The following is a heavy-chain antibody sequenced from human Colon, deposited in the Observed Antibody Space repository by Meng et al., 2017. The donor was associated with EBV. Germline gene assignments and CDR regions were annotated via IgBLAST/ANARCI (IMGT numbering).Heavy chain of an antibody. CDR2: ISSDGNTK. J-gene: IGHJ4*02. CDR1: GFTFSSYS. CDR3: ARERDITFWYFDY. Sequence: AVCWGGGVQPGRSLSLSCAASGFTFSSYSMHWVRQAPGKGLEWVAVISSDGNTKYYADSVKGRFTISRDNSKSTVFLQANSLRPGDTAIYYCARERDITFWYFDYWVQGALVTVSS. D-gene: IGHD3-16*01. V-gene: IGHV3-30-3*01.